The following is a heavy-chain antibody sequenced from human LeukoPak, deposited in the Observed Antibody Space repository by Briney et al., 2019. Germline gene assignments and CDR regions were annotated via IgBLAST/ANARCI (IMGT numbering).Heavy chain of an antibody. J-gene: IGHJ5*02. CDR3: ARAHTYDSSGYYYWFDP. CDR2: IYYSGST. CDR1: GGSISSYY. V-gene: IGHV4-59*01. D-gene: IGHD3-22*01. Sequence: PSETLSLTCTVSGGSISSYYWSWIRQPPGKGLEWIGYIYYSGSTNYNPSLKSRVTISVDTSKNQFSLKLSSVTAADTAVYYCARAHTYDSSGYYYWFDPWGQGTLVTVSS.